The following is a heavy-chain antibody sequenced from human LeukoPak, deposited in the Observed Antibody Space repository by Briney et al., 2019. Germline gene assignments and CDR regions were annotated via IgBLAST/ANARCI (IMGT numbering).Heavy chain of an antibody. D-gene: IGHD1-26*01. CDR1: GGSISSYY. CDR2: IYYSGST. J-gene: IGHJ5*02. CDR3: ARVGVGARFDP. Sequence: SETLSLTCTVSGGSISSYYWSWIRQPPGKGLEWIGYIYYSGSTNYNPSLKSRVTISVDTSKNQFSLKLSSVTAADTAVYYCARVGVGARFDPWGQGTLVTVSS. V-gene: IGHV4-59*08.